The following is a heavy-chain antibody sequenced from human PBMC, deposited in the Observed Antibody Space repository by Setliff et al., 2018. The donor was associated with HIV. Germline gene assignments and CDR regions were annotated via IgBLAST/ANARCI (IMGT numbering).Heavy chain of an antibody. Sequence: SVKVSCKASGGTFSSYGISWVRQAPGQGLEWMGGITPISGTANYAQKFQGRVTIAADEFTSTAYMELSSLRSEDTAGYYCVRGGQYYRSTYYYYYMDVWGKGTTVTVSS. D-gene: IGHD3-16*02. CDR3: VRGGQYYRSTYYYYYMDV. V-gene: IGHV1-69*13. CDR2: ITPISGTA. CDR1: GGTFSSYG. J-gene: IGHJ6*03.